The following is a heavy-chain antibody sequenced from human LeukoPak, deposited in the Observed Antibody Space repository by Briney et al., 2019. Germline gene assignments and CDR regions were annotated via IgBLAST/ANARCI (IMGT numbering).Heavy chain of an antibody. V-gene: IGHV3-9*01. CDR3: AKDISSGSWYMSVY. Sequence: PGRSLRLSCAASGFTFDDYAMHWVRQAPGKGLEWVSGISWNSGSIGYADSVKGRFTISRDNAKNSLYLQMNSLRAEDTALYYCAKDISSGSWYMSVYWGQGTLVTVSS. CDR2: ISWNSGSI. D-gene: IGHD6-13*01. CDR1: GFTFDDYA. J-gene: IGHJ4*02.